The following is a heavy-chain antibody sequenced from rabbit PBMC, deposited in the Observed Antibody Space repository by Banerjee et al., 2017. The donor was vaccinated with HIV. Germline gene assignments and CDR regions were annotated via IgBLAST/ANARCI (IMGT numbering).Heavy chain of an antibody. D-gene: IGHD1-1*01. CDR2: IYSSNGDK. CDR3: AREGSTTGYAFNL. Sequence: QEQLEESGGDLVKPEGSLTITCTASGSDISSNAMCWVRQAPGKGLELIACIYSSNGDKWYASWVNGRFTISRSTSLNTVDLKMTSLTVADTATYFCAREGSTTGYAFNLWGQGTLVTVS. J-gene: IGHJ4*01. CDR1: GSDISSNA. V-gene: IGHV1S47*01.